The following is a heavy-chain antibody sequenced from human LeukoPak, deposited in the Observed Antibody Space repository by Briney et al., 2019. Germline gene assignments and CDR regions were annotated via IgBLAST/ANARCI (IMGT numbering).Heavy chain of an antibody. CDR1: GFTFSSYG. V-gene: IGHV3-30*02. CDR2: IRYGGSNI. Sequence: GGSLRLSCAASGFTFSSYGMHWVRQAPGKGLEWVAFIRYGGSNIYYADSVKGRFTISRDNSKNTLYLQMNSLRAEDTAVYYCARGANRNYYGMDVWGQGTTVTVSS. CDR3: ARGANRNYYGMDV. J-gene: IGHJ6*02. D-gene: IGHD1-14*01.